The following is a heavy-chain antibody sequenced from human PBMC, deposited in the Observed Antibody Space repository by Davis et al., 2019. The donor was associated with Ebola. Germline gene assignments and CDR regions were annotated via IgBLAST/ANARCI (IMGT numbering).Heavy chain of an antibody. V-gene: IGHV3-21*01. CDR1: GFTFSSYS. CDR2: ISSSSSYI. J-gene: IGHJ4*02. Sequence: GESLKISCAASGFTFSSYSMNWVRQAPGKGLEWVSSISSSSSYIYYADSVKGRFTISRDNAKNSLYLQMNSLRAEDTAVYYCARVPTMVRGVTFDYWGQGTLVTVSS. CDR3: ARVPTMVRGVTFDY. D-gene: IGHD3-10*01.